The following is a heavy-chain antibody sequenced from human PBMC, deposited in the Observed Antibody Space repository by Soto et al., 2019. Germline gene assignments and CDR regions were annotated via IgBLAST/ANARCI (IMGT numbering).Heavy chain of an antibody. V-gene: IGHV4-31*03. Sequence: QVQLQESGPGLVKPSQTLSLTCSVSGDPINSGGYFWSWIRQLPGKGLEWIGNIFYNGSTYYNPSLESRVTLSLDTSQSQFSLNLSSVTAADTAVYFCARDRYFDLWGRGTLVTVSS. J-gene: IGHJ2*01. CDR1: GDPINSGGYF. CDR2: IFYNGST. CDR3: ARDRYFDL.